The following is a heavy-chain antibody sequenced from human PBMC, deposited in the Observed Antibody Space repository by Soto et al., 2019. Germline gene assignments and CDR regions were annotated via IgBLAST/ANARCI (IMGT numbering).Heavy chain of an antibody. CDR1: GFTVSSNY. Sequence: RGSLRLSCAASGFTVSSNYMSWVRQAPGKGLEWVSIFYSGGSTYYADSVKGRFTISRDNSKNTLYLQMNSLRAEDTAVYYCARAMLYSSSWFLDYWGQGTLVTVSS. CDR3: ARAMLYSSSWFLDY. V-gene: IGHV3-66*01. D-gene: IGHD6-13*01. CDR2: FYSGGST. J-gene: IGHJ4*02.